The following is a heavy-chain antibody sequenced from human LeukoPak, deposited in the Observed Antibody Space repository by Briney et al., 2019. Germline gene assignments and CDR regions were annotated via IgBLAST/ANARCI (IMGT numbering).Heavy chain of an antibody. Sequence: GGSLRLSCAASGFTFSSYEMNWVRQAPGKGLEWISYISASGTLTHYADSVEGRFTISRDNAKNSLYLQMNSLRAEDTAVYYCARAYCGGDCSTDDAFDIWGQGTMVTVSS. CDR2: ISASGTLT. J-gene: IGHJ3*02. CDR3: ARAYCGGDCSTDDAFDI. CDR1: GFTFSSYE. D-gene: IGHD2-21*02. V-gene: IGHV3-48*03.